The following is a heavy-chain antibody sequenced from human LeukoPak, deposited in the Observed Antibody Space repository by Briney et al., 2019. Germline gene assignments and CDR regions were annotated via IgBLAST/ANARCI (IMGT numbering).Heavy chain of an antibody. D-gene: IGHD4-23*01. CDR3: AKDLCSTVVTPLCWYFDL. Sequence: PGGSLRLSCAASGFTFSSYGMHWVRQAPSKGLEWVAVISYDGSNKYYADSVRGRFTISRDNSKNTLYLQMNSLRAEDTAVYYCAKDLCSTVVTPLCWYFDLWGRGTLVTVSS. CDR2: ISYDGSNK. J-gene: IGHJ2*01. V-gene: IGHV3-30*18. CDR1: GFTFSSYG.